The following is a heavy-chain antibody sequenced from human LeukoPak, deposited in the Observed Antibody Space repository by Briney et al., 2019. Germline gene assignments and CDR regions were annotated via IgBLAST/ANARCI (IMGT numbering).Heavy chain of an antibody. V-gene: IGHV3-21*01. CDR2: ISSSRSYI. J-gene: IGHJ2*01. Sequence: PGGSLRLSCAASGFTFSSYSMNWVRQAPGKGLEWVSSISSSRSYIYYADSVKGRFTISRDNAKNSLYLQMNSLRAEDTAVYYCASAVTHADWYFDLWGRGTLVTVSS. CDR1: GFTFSSYS. CDR3: ASAVTHADWYFDL. D-gene: IGHD4-17*01.